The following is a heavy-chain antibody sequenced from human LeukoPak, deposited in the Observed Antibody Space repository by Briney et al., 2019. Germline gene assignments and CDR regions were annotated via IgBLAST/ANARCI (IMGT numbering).Heavy chain of an antibody. J-gene: IGHJ5*02. CDR1: GGSISSGGYY. V-gene: IGHV4-31*03. CDR3: ARDKAPAAIGWENNWFDP. CDR2: IYYSGST. Sequence: SQTLSLTCTVSGGSISSGGYYWSWIRQHPGKGLEWIGYIYYSGSTYYNPSLKGRVTISVDTSKNQFSLKLSSVTAADTAVYYCARDKAPAAIGWENNWFDPWGQGTLVTVSS. D-gene: IGHD2-2*01.